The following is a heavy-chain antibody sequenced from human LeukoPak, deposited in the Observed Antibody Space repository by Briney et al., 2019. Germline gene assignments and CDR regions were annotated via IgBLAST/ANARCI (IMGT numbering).Heavy chain of an antibody. CDR1: GFTFSSYS. V-gene: IGHV3-21*01. CDR3: ARDKTTATVVATSFDY. D-gene: IGHD4-23*01. CDR2: ISSSSSYI. Sequence: GSLRLSCAASGFTFSSYSMNWVRQAPGKGLEWVSSISSSSSYIYYADSVKGRFTISRDNAKNSLYLQMNSLRAEDTAVYYCARDKTTATVVATSFDYWGQGTLVTVSS. J-gene: IGHJ4*02.